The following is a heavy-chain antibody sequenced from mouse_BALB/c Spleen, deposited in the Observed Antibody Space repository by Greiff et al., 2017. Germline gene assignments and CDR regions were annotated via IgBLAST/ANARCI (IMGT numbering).Heavy chain of an antibody. V-gene: IGHV5-17*02. J-gene: IGHJ1*01. CDR2: ISSGSSTI. Sequence: EVQVVESGGGLVQPGGSRKLSCAASGFTFSSFGMHWVRQAPEKGLEWVAYISSGSSTIYYADTVKGRVTISRDNPKNTLFLQMTSLRSEDTAMYYCARFDGNWYFDVWGAGTTVTVSS. D-gene: IGHD2-3*01. CDR3: ARFDGNWYFDV. CDR1: GFTFSSFG.